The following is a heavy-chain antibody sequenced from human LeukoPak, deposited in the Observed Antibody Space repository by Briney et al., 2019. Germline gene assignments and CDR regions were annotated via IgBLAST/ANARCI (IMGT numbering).Heavy chain of an antibody. Sequence: ASVKVSCKASGYAFTSYGISWVRQAPGQGLEWMGWISAYNGDTNYAQKLQGRVTMTTDTSTSTAYMELRSLRSDDTAVYYCARGGPAPHRITLIVVASSTDAFDIWGQGTMVTVSS. CDR3: ARGGPAPHRITLIVVASSTDAFDI. J-gene: IGHJ3*02. V-gene: IGHV1-18*01. CDR2: ISAYNGDT. D-gene: IGHD3-22*01. CDR1: GYAFTSYG.